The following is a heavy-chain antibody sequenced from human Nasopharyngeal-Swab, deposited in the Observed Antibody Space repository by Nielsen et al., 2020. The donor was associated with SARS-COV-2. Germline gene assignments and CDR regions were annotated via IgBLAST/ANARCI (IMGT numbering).Heavy chain of an antibody. CDR2: IWYDGSNK. V-gene: IGHV3-33*01. J-gene: IGHJ6*02. CDR3: ARDQPPPHYYYYGMDV. Sequence: GGSLRLSCAASGFTFSSYGMHWVRQAPGKGLEWVAVIWYDGSNKYYADSVKGRFTISRDNSKNTLYLQMNSLRAEDTAVYYCARDQPPPHYYYYGMDVWGQGTTVTVSS. CDR1: GFTFSSYG.